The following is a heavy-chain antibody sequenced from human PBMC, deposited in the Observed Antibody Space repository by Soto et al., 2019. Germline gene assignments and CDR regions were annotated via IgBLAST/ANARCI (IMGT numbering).Heavy chain of an antibody. Sequence: ASVKVSCKASGYTFSSYDINWVRQATGQGLEWMGWMNPNSANTGYAQKFQGRVTMTRNTSISTAYMELSSLRFEDTAVYYCARERTGGFDYWGQGTLVTVSS. V-gene: IGHV1-8*01. D-gene: IGHD3-16*01. CDR3: ARERTGGFDY. CDR1: GYTFSSYD. CDR2: MNPNSANT. J-gene: IGHJ4*02.